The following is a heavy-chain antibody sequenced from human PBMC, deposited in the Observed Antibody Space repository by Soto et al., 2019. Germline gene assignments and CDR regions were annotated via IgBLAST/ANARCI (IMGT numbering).Heavy chain of an antibody. CDR3: ARDERGTCTSSSCYYFDY. J-gene: IGHJ4*02. Sequence: QVQLVQSGAEVKEPGASVKVSCKASGYTFTRYGFSWVRQAPGQGLEWMAWTSADNGDTNYATKLQGRVTLTTDTSTGTAYMELRSRRSDDTAVYYCARDERGTCTSSSCYYFDYWGQGTLVTVSS. V-gene: IGHV1-18*04. CDR1: GYTFTRYG. CDR2: TSADNGDT. D-gene: IGHD2-2*01.